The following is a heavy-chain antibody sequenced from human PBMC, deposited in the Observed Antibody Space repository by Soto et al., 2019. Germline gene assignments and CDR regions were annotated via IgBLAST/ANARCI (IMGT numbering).Heavy chain of an antibody. CDR3: ARMRQGANDY. V-gene: IGHV4-34*01. CDR2: INHSGST. Sequence: SETLSLTCAVYGGSFSGYYWSWIRQPPGKGLEWIGEINHSGSTNYNPSLKSRVTISVDASKNQFSLKLSSVTAADTAVNYCARMRQGANDYWGQGTLVTVSS. CDR1: GGSFSGYY. J-gene: IGHJ4*02.